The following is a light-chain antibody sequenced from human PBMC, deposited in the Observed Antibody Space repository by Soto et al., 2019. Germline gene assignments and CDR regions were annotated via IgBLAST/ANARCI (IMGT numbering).Light chain of an antibody. J-gene: IGKJ5*01. CDR3: QQRNNWPPIT. Sequence: EIVLTQSPATLSLSPGERATLSCRASQSVSSNLAWYQQKPGQAPRLLIYNASNRATGIPARFSGSGSGTDFTLTISSLEPEDFAVYYCQQRNNWPPITFGQGTRLEIK. CDR1: QSVSSN. V-gene: IGKV3-11*01. CDR2: NAS.